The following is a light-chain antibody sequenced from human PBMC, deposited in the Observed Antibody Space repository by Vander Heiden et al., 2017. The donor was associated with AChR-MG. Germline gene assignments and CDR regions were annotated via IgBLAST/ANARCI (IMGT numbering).Light chain of an antibody. J-gene: IGKJ1*01. CDR2: KAS. Sequence: DIQMTQSPSTLSASVGDRVTITCRASQSISSWLAWYQQKPGKAPNLLIYKASNLQSGVPSRFSGSGSGTEFTLTLSSLQPDDFATYYCQQYSNYPRTFGQGTKVEIK. CDR1: QSISSW. V-gene: IGKV1-5*03. CDR3: QQYSNYPRT.